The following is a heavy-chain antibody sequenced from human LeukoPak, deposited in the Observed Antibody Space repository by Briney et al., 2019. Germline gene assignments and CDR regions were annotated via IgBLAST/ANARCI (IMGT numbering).Heavy chain of an antibody. CDR2: IYSGGST. J-gene: IGHJ3*02. CDR1: GFTFSSYA. Sequence: GGSLRLSCAASGFTFSSYAMSWVRQAPGKGLEWVSVIYSGGSTHYADSVKGRFTISRDNSKNTLYLQMNSLRAEDTAVYYCAREFPQCVVYSGSCQGVFDIWGQGTMVTVSS. D-gene: IGHD1-26*01. CDR3: AREFPQCVVYSGSCQGVFDI. V-gene: IGHV3-66*01.